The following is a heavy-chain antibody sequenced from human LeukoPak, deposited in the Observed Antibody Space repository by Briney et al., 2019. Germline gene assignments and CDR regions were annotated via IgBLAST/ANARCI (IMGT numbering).Heavy chain of an antibody. CDR3: ARKISATYYYDSSCAFDI. CDR1: GYTFTSYG. CDR2: INPSSGGT. Sequence: ASVKVSCKASGYTFTSYGISWVRQAPGQGLEWMGWINPSSGGTNYAQKFQGRVTMTRDTSISTAYMELSRLRSDDTAVYYCARKISATYYYDSSCAFDIWGQGTMVTVSS. V-gene: IGHV1-2*02. J-gene: IGHJ3*02. D-gene: IGHD3-22*01.